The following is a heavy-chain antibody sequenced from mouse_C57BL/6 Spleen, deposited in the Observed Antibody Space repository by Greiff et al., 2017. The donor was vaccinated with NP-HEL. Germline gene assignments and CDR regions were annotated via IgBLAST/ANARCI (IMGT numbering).Heavy chain of an antibody. CDR3: TRDTTVVARYFDV. D-gene: IGHD1-1*01. Sequence: VQLVESGAELVRPGASVTLSCKASGYTFTDYEMHWVKQTPVHGLEWIGAIDPETGGTAYNQKFKGKAILTADKSSSTAYMELRSLTSEDSAVYYCTRDTTVVARYFDVWGTGTTVTVSS. CDR1: GYTFTDYE. J-gene: IGHJ1*03. V-gene: IGHV1-15*01. CDR2: IDPETGGT.